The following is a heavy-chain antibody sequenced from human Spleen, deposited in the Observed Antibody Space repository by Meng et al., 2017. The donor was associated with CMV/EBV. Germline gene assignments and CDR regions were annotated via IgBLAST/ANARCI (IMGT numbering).Heavy chain of an antibody. D-gene: IGHD2-8*01. V-gene: IGHV3-43D*03. Sequence: GGALRLSCAASGCSFDDYAMHWVRQAPGKGLEWVSLISGDGSRTHYADSVMGRFTISRDNRKNSLFLQMNILRAEDTAVYYCARDGVDGDACDILGHGTMVTVSS. CDR1: GCSFDDYA. J-gene: IGHJ3*02. CDR3: ARDGVDGDACDI. CDR2: ISGDGSRT.